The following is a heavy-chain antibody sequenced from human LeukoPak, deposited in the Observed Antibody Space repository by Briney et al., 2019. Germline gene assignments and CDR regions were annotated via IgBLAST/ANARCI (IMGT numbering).Heavy chain of an antibody. CDR1: GFTFSSYG. V-gene: IGHV3-23*01. CDR3: AKYGLGSGIQVWGDFGMDV. Sequence: GGSLRLSCAASGFTFSSYGMSWVRQAPGKGLEWVSAISGSGGSTYYADSVKGRFTISRDNSKDTLYLQMNSLRAEDTAVYYCAKYGLGSGIQVWGDFGMDVWAKGPRSPSP. CDR2: ISGSGGST. J-gene: IGHJ6*02. D-gene: IGHD5-18*01.